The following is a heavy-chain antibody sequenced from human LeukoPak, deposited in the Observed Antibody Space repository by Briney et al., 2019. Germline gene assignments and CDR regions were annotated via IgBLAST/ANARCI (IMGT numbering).Heavy chain of an antibody. D-gene: IGHD3-22*01. V-gene: IGHV4-59*01. CDR2: IYCSGST. CDR1: GGSISSYY. CDR3: ARHYDPRGEFDY. Sequence: SETLSLTCTVSGGSISSYYWSWIRQPPGKGLEWIGYIYCSGSTNYNPSLKSRVTISVDTSKNQFSLKLSSVTAADTAVYYCARHYDPRGEFDYWGQGTLVTVSS. J-gene: IGHJ4*02.